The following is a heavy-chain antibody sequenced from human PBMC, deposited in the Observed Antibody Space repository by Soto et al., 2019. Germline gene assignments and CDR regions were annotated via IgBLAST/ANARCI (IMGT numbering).Heavy chain of an antibody. D-gene: IGHD3-10*01. J-gene: IGHJ4*02. CDR3: ARVYYYGSGSYHGLIDY. CDR1: GYTFTSYG. CDR2: ISAYNGNT. V-gene: IGHV1-18*01. Sequence: GASVKVSCKASGYTFTSYGISWVRQAPGQGLEWMGWISAYNGNTNYAQKLQGRVTMTTDTSTSTAYMELRSLRSDDTAVYYCARVYYYGSGSYHGLIDYWGQGTLVTVSS.